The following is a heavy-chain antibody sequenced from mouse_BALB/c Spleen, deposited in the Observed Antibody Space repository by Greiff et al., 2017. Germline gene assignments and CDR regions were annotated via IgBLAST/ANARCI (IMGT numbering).Heavy chain of an antibody. CDR3: ATMATAFAY. D-gene: IGHD1-2*01. J-gene: IGHJ3*01. CDR1: GFTFSSFA. V-gene: IGHV5-17*02. Sequence: EVKVEESGGGLVQPGGSRKLSCAASGFTFSSFAMHWVRQAPEKGLEWVAYISRGSSTIYYADTVKGRFTISRDNPKNTLFLQMTSLRSEDTAMYYCATMATAFAYWGQGTLVTVSA. CDR2: ISRGSSTI.